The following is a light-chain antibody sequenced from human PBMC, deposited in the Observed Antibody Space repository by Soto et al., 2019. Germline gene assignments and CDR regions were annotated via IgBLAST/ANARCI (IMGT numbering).Light chain of an antibody. CDR1: QSINTW. J-gene: IGKJ1*01. CDR3: QQYQTYSRT. Sequence: DIQMTQSPSTVSASVGDRITITCRASQSINTWLAWYRQRPGEAPQLLIYDVSTLAMGVPSRVSGSGSGTDFTLSISRLQPDDFATFYCQQYQTYSRTFGQGTKVEVK. CDR2: DVS. V-gene: IGKV1-5*01.